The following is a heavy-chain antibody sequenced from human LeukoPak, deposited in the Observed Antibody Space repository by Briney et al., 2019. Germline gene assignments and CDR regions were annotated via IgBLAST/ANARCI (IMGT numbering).Heavy chain of an antibody. V-gene: IGHV4-4*07. CDR1: GSSISSYY. J-gene: IGHJ4*02. CDR3: ARDSKYGPFDY. Sequence: SETLSLTCTVSGSSISSYYWSWIRQLAGEGLEWIGRIYTSGSTNYNPSLKSRVTMSVDTSKNQFSLKLSSVTAADTAVYYCARDSKYGPFDYWGQGTLVTVSS. D-gene: IGHD2/OR15-2a*01. CDR2: IYTSGST.